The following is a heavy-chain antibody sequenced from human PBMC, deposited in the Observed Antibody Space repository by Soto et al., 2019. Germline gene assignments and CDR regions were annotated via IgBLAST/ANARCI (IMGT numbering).Heavy chain of an antibody. Sequence: SETLSLTCTVSGGSVSSGSYYWSWIRQPPGKGLERIGYIYNSGSTNYNPSLKSRVTISVDTSKNQLSLRLSSLTAADTAVYYCARVYAGSRDTAMVSVFDYWGQGILVTVSS. CDR1: GGSVSSGSYY. V-gene: IGHV4-61*01. CDR2: IYNSGST. CDR3: ARVYAGSRDTAMVSVFDY. D-gene: IGHD5-18*01. J-gene: IGHJ4*02.